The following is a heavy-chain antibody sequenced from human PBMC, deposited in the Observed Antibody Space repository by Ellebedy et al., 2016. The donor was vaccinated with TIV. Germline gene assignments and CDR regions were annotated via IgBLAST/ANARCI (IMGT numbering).Heavy chain of an antibody. J-gene: IGHJ4*02. D-gene: IGHD6-19*01. V-gene: IGHV1-46*01. Sequence: ASVKVSCKASGYTFTSYYMHWARQAPGQGLEWMGIINPSGGSTSYAQKFQGRVTMTRDTSTSTVYMELSSLRSKDTAVYYCARDSREYASGWYQDYWGQGTLITVSS. CDR2: INPSGGST. CDR3: ARDSREYASGWYQDY. CDR1: GYTFTSYY.